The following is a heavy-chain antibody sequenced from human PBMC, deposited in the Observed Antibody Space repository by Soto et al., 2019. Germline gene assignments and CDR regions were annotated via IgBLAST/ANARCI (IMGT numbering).Heavy chain of an antibody. CDR3: ARHRTGSLDHLDY. CDR2: ISYSGST. CDR1: GDSISSSSYY. D-gene: IGHD2-15*01. J-gene: IGHJ4*02. Sequence: QLQLQESGPGLVKPSETLSLTCTVSGDSISSSSYYWGWIRQPPGKGLEWIGSISYSGSTYYNPSLKSRVTISVDTSKNQFSLKVSSLTAADTAVYYCARHRTGSLDHLDYWGQGTLVTVSS. V-gene: IGHV4-39*01.